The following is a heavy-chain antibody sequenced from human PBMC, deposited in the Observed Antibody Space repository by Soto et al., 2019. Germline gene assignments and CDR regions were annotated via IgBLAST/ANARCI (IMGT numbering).Heavy chain of an antibody. CDR3: VKGEYYYDSSGYYPFDY. CDR2: ISSSSSYT. D-gene: IGHD3-22*01. J-gene: IGHJ4*02. CDR1: GFTFSDYY. V-gene: IGHV3-11*06. Sequence: GGSLRLSCAASGFTFSDYYMSWIRQAPGKGLEWVSYISSSSSYTNYADSVKGRFTISRDNSKNTHYLQMGSLRIDDTAVYYCVKGEYYYDSSGYYPFDYWGQGTLVTVSS.